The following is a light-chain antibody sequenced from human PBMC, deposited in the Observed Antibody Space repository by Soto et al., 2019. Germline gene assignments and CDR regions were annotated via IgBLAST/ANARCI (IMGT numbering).Light chain of an antibody. V-gene: IGKV1-39*01. CDR2: DAS. CDR3: QQSYSTPST. CDR1: QDISNY. Sequence: DIQMTQSPSSLSASVGDRVTITCQASQDISNYLNWYQQKPGKSPKLLIYDASNLETGVPSRFSGSGSGTDFTLTISSLQPEDFATYYCQQSYSTPSTFGGGTKV. J-gene: IGKJ4*02.